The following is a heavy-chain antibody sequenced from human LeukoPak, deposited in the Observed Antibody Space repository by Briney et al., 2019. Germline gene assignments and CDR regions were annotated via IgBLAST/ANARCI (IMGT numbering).Heavy chain of an antibody. V-gene: IGHV3-21*01. D-gene: IGHD3-10*01. CDR1: GFTFSSYS. Sequence: GGSLRLSCAASGFTFSSYSMNWVRQAPGKGLEWVSSISSSSSYIYYADSVKVRFTISRDNAKNSMYLQMNSLRAEDTAVYYCARAHYYGSGSPREYYYYGMDVWGQGTTVTVSS. CDR2: ISSSSSYI. CDR3: ARAHYYGSGSPREYYYYGMDV. J-gene: IGHJ6*02.